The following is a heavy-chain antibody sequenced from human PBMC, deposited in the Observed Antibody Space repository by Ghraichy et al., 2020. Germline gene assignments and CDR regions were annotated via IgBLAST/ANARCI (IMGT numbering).Heavy chain of an antibody. CDR3: ARVGYYDSSGYFYFDY. CDR2: ISAYNGNT. Sequence: KVSCKASGYTFTSYGISWVRQAPGQGLEWMGWISAYNGNTNYAQKLQGRVTMTTDTSTSTAYMELRSLRSDDTAVYYCARVGYYDSSGYFYFDYWGQGTLVTVSS. CDR1: GYTFTSYG. J-gene: IGHJ4*02. D-gene: IGHD3-22*01. V-gene: IGHV1-18*01.